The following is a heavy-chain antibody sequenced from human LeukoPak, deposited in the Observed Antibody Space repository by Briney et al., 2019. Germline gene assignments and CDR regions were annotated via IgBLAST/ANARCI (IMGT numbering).Heavy chain of an antibody. CDR1: GFTFSNYG. D-gene: IGHD6-13*01. CDR3: ARTSGIAAAGMLDY. Sequence: GGSLRLSCAASGFTFSNYGMHWVREAPGKGLEWVAVIWHDGSNKYYADSVKGRFTISRDDSKNTLYLQMNSLRDDDTAVYFCARTSGIAAAGMLDYWGQGTPVTVSP. J-gene: IGHJ4*02. V-gene: IGHV3-33*01. CDR2: IWHDGSNK.